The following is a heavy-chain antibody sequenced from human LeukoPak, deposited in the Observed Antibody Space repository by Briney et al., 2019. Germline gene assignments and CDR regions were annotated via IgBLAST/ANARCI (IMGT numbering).Heavy chain of an antibody. CDR3: TRGGYSSPNRMDY. J-gene: IGHJ4*02. V-gene: IGHV4-59*01. CDR1: GGSISNYY. Sequence: SETLSLTCTVSGGSISNYYWSWIRQSPGKGLEWIGYIYYSGSTNYNPSLKSRVTISVDTSKNQFSLKLSSVTAADTAVYYCTRGGYSSPNRMDYWGQGTLVTVSS. CDR2: IYYSGST. D-gene: IGHD6-13*01.